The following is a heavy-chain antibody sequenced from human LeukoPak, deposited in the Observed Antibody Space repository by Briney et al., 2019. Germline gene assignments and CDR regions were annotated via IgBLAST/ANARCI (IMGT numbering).Heavy chain of an antibody. CDR2: IKPDGSEK. CDR3: ARDTSTKVGPRFDY. J-gene: IGHJ4*02. CDR1: GFTFSSYW. V-gene: IGHV3-7*01. Sequence: PGGSLRLSCAASGFTFSSYWMSWVRQAPGKGLEWVAIIKPDGSEKYYVDSVKGRLTIPRDNAKNSLYLEVNSLRAEDTSVYYCARDTSTKVGPRFDYWGQGTLVTVSS. D-gene: IGHD1-26*01.